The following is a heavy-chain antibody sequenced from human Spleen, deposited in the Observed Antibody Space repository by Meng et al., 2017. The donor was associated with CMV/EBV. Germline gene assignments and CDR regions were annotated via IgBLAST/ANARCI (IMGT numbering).Heavy chain of an antibody. D-gene: IGHD5-24*01. V-gene: IGHV4-30-2*01. CDR1: DSISSGPYS. CDR2: VYSTGTT. CDR3: ARGRRDGYHHYYCDH. J-gene: IGHJ4*02. Sequence: DSISSGPYSWTWIRQPPGKGLEWLGYVYSTGTTFDNPSLKSRVTISVDKFKNQFSLKLTSVTAADTAVYYCARGRRDGYHHYYCDHWGQGILVTVSS.